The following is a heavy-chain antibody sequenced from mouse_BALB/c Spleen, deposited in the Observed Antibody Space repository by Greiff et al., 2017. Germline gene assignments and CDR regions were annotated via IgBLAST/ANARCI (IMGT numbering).Heavy chain of an antibody. CDR1: GYAFSSSW. V-gene: IGHV1-82*01. Sequence: QVQLQQSGPELVKPGASVKISCKASGYAFSSSWMNWVKQRPGQGLEWIGRIYPGDGDTNYNGKFKGKATLTADKSSSTAYMQLSSLTSVDSAVYYCTRSPTMRHYYAMDYWGQGTSVTVSS. D-gene: IGHD2-10*01. CDR3: TRSPTMRHYYAMDY. J-gene: IGHJ4*01. CDR2: IYPGDGDT.